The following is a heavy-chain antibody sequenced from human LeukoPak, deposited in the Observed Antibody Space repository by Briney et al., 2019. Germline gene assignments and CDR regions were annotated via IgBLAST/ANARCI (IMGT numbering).Heavy chain of an antibody. V-gene: IGHV1-8*01. CDR3: ARGYSYYDFWSGYNWFDP. Sequence: ASVTVSFKASGYTFTSYDINWVRQATGQGLEWMGWMNPNRGNTGYAQKFQGRVTMTRNTSISTAYMELSSLRSEDTAVYYCARGYSYYDFWSGYNWFDPWGQGTLVTVSS. J-gene: IGHJ5*02. CDR2: MNPNRGNT. D-gene: IGHD3-3*01. CDR1: GYTFTSYD.